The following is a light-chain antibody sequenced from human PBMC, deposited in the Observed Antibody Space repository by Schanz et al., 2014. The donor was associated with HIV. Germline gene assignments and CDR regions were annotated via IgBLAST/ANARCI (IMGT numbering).Light chain of an antibody. CDR3: QQGNTFPRT. V-gene: IGKV1-12*01. CDR2: AAS. Sequence: DIQMTQSPSFVSASVGATVIITCRASQDVSSWLAWYQQRPGKAPKFLIFAASSLQSGVPSRFRGSGSGTDFSLTISSLQPDDFATYYCQQGNTFPRTFGPGTKLEI. J-gene: IGKJ2*01. CDR1: QDVSSW.